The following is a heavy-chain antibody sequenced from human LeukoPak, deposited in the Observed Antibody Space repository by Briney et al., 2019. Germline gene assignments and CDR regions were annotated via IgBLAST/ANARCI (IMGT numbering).Heavy chain of an antibody. Sequence: QPGGSLRLSCTASGFPFRVRWMHWVRQAPGKGLVWISLIKKDGFFSTYADPVKGRFTISRDDAKNTLYLQMDSLRADDTAVYYCATDLDYTFDYWGRGTLVTVSS. CDR3: ATDLDYTFDY. D-gene: IGHD4-11*01. CDR2: IKKDGFFS. J-gene: IGHJ4*02. CDR1: GFPFRVRW. V-gene: IGHV3-74*03.